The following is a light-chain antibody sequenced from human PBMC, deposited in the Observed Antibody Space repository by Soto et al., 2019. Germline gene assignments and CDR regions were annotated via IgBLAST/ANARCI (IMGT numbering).Light chain of an antibody. CDR3: QHYNSYSEA. J-gene: IGKJ1*01. CDR2: AAS. CDR1: QYIGGD. V-gene: IGKV1-17*01. Sequence: DIQMTQPPSSLSASVGDRVTIVFRASQYIGGDLGWFQQKPGKAPERLIYAASSLRSGVPSRFSGSGSGTEFTLTISSLQPEDFATYYCQHYNSYSEAFGQGTEVDIK.